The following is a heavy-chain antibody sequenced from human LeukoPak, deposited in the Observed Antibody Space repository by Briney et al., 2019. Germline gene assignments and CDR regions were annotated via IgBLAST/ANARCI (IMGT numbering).Heavy chain of an antibody. J-gene: IGHJ3*02. CDR2: ISGSGGST. V-gene: IGHV3-23*01. CDR3: ANWDFWSGYYPGAFDI. D-gene: IGHD3-3*01. CDR1: GFTFSIHG. Sequence: PGGSLRLSCAASGFTFSIHGMNWVRQAPGKGLEWVSAISGSGGSTYYADSVKGRFTISRDNSKNTLYLQMNSLRAEDTAVYYCANWDFWSGYYPGAFDIWGQGTMVTVSS.